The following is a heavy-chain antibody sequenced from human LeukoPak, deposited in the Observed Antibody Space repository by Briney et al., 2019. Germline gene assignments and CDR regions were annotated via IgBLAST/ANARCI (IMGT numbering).Heavy chain of an antibody. CDR3: ARLGVLRFLEWPNYGMDV. V-gene: IGHV4-59*01. CDR1: GGSISSYY. J-gene: IGHJ6*02. D-gene: IGHD3-3*01. CDR2: IYYSGST. Sequence: SETLSLTCTVSGGSISSYYWSWIRQPPGKRLEWIGYIYYSGSTNYNPSLKSRVTISVDTSKNQFSLKLSSVTAADTAVYYCARLGVLRFLEWPNYGMDVWGQGTTVTVSS.